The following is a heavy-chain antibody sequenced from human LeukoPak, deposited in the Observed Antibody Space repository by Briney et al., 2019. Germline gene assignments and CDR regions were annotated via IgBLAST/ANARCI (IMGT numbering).Heavy chain of an antibody. Sequence: SETLSLTCTVSGGSISSYYWSWIRQPPGKGLEWIGYIYYSGSTNYNPSLKSRVTISVDTSKNQFSLKLSSVTAADTAVYYCARVFEDFPGAFDIWGQGTMVTVSS. V-gene: IGHV4-59*01. CDR3: ARVFEDFPGAFDI. J-gene: IGHJ3*02. CDR2: IYYSGST. D-gene: IGHD3-3*01. CDR1: GGSISSYY.